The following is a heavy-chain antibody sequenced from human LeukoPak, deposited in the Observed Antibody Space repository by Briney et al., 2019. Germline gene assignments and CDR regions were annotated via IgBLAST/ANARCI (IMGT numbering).Heavy chain of an antibody. J-gene: IGHJ4*02. V-gene: IGHV1-8*02. Sequence: GASVKVSCKASGYTFTSYDINWVRQATGQGLEWMGWMNPNSGNTGYAQKFQGRVTMTEDTSTDTAYMELSSLRSDDTAVYYCATLWARDYWGQGTLVTVSS. CDR1: GYTFTSYD. CDR2: MNPNSGNT. CDR3: ATLWARDY. D-gene: IGHD2-21*01.